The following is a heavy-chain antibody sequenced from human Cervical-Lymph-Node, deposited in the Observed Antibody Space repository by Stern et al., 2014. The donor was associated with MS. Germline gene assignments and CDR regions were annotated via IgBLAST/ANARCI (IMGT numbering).Heavy chain of an antibody. J-gene: IGHJ4*02. CDR1: GSTFTASS. CDR3: ARSQPFSY. D-gene: IGHD6-13*01. CDR2: INTKTGNP. Sequence: VQLVESGSELKQPGASVTVDCRVSGSTFTASSISWVRQAPGRGLEWMGWINTKTGNPTYALDFTGRFVFSLDTSVSTAFLQISSLKADDTAVYYCARSQPFSYWGQGTLVTVSP. V-gene: IGHV7-4-1*02.